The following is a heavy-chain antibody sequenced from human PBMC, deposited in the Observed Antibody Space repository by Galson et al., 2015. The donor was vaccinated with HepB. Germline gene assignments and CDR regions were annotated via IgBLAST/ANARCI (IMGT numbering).Heavy chain of an antibody. D-gene: IGHD2-2*01. Sequence: SETLSLTCAVSGGSIGSNSWWSWVRQPPGKGLEWIGEIYHSGSTNYNPSLKSRVTISVDKSKNQFSLKLSSVTAADTAVYYCARGLVVAAAMDGIYYYYGMDVWGQGTTVTVSS. CDR2: IYHSGST. CDR3: ARGLVVAAAMDGIYYYYGMDV. CDR1: GGSIGSNSW. V-gene: IGHV4-4*02. J-gene: IGHJ6*02.